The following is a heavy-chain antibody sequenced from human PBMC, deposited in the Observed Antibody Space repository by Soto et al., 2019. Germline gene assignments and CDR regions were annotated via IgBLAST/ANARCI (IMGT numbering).Heavy chain of an antibody. Sequence: GGSLRLSCAASGFTFSSYAMSWVRQAPGKGLEWVSAISGSGGSTYYADSVKGRFTISRDNSKNTLYLQMNSLRAEDTAVYYCAKRPRGLYCSSTSCPYWGQGTLVTVSS. CDR1: GFTFSSYA. V-gene: IGHV3-23*01. CDR3: AKRPRGLYCSSTSCPY. CDR2: ISGSGGST. J-gene: IGHJ4*02. D-gene: IGHD2-2*01.